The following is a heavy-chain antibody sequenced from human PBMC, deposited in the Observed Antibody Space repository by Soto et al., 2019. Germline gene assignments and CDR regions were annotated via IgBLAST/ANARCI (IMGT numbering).Heavy chain of an antibody. CDR1: GYTFIRYG. D-gene: IGHD3-16*01. CDR3: ARGGYYDNSWGKLRHYGLDV. V-gene: IGHV1-18*01. CDR2: ISPYNDYT. Sequence: QVQLAQSANEVKKHGASVRVSCKAAGYTFIRYGIAWVRQAPGQGLEWMGWISPYNDYTVYAQKFQGRVSMTADKSTRTVYMTLRGLKSDDTAVYYCARGGYYDNSWGKLRHYGLDVWGQGTSVSVSS. J-gene: IGHJ6*02.